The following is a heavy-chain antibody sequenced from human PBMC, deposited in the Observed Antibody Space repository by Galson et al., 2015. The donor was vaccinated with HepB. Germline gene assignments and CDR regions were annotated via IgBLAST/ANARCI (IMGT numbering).Heavy chain of an antibody. Sequence: SVKVSCKASGYTFTGYYMHWVRQAPGQGLEWMGWINPNSGGTNYAQKFQGWVTMTRDTSISTAYMELSRLRSDDTAVYYCARARPSYYYDSSGYYHAGDAFDIWGQGTMVTVSS. CDR1: GYTFTGYY. CDR2: INPNSGGT. D-gene: IGHD3-22*01. CDR3: ARARPSYYYDSSGYYHAGDAFDI. V-gene: IGHV1-2*04. J-gene: IGHJ3*02.